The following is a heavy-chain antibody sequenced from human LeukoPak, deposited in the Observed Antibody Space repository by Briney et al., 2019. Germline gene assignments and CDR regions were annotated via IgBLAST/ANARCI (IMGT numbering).Heavy chain of an antibody. V-gene: IGHV3-23*01. CDR1: GLTFSSYG. CDR2: ISGSGDST. Sequence: GGSLRLSCAASGLTFSSYGMNWVRQAPGKGLEWVSAISGSGDSTYHADSVRGRFTVSRDNSKDTLYLQMKSLRAEDTAVYYCAKVTGSGSYLADAFDIWGHGTVVTVSS. D-gene: IGHD3-10*01. CDR3: AKVTGSGSYLADAFDI. J-gene: IGHJ3*02.